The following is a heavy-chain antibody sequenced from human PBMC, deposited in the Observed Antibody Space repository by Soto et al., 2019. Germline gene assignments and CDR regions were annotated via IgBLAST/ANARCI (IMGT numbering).Heavy chain of an antibody. CDR2: IIPIIGII. V-gene: IGHV1-69*02. D-gene: IGHD3-16*01. Sequence: SVKVSFKASGGTFSTYTITWVRHAPGQGLEWMGRIIPIIGIINYAQKFQGRVTITADKFTGTAYMELTRLRSDDTAVYYCARGGYYDFTWAKLSDFGIDVWREGTSVSVYS. CDR1: GGTFSTYT. J-gene: IGHJ6*04. CDR3: ARGGYYDFTWAKLSDFGIDV.